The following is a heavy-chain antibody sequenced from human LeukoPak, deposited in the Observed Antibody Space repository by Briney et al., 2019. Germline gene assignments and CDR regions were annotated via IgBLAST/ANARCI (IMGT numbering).Heavy chain of an antibody. CDR2: INPNSGGT. V-gene: IGHV1-2*04. J-gene: IGHJ6*03. D-gene: IGHD6-6*01. CDR3: AGKESIAAVYYYYMDV. CDR1: GYTFTGYY. Sequence: GASVKVSCKASGYTFTGYYMHWVRQAPGQGLEWMGWINPNSGGTNYAQKFQGWVTMTRDTSISTAYMELSRLRSEDTAVYYCAGKESIAAVYYYYMDVWGKGTTVTVSS.